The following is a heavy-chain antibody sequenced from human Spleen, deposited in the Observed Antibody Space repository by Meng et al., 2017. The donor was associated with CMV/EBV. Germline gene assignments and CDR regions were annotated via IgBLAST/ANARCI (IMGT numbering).Heavy chain of an antibody. CDR2: IRLDGSLQ. CDR1: GFTLSGYG. V-gene: IGHV3-30*02. D-gene: IGHD4-11*01. CDR3: ARADYSDPFDY. Sequence: GGSLRLSCAASGFTLSGYGMHWVRQAPGKGLEWVAFIRLDGSLQYYSDSVKGRFTVSRDTSKNTLYLQMNSLRAEDTTVYYCARADYSDPFDYWGQGTLVTVSS. J-gene: IGHJ4*02.